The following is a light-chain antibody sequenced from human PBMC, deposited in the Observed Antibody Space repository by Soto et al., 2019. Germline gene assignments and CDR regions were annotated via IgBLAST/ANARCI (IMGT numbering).Light chain of an antibody. V-gene: IGLV2-23*01. CDR3: CSYAGSTYV. CDR1: SSDVGSYNL. J-gene: IGLJ1*01. Sequence: QSVLTQPASVSVSPGQSITISCTGTSSDVGSYNLVSWYQQHPGKAPKLMIYEGSKRPSGVSNRFSGSKSGNTASLTISGLQAEDEADYYCCSYAGSTYVFGTGTKLTVL. CDR2: EGS.